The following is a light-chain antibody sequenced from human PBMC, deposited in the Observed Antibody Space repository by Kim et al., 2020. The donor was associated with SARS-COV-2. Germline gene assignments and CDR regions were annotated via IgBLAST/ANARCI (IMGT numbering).Light chain of an antibody. J-gene: IGKJ1*01. CDR2: DAS. V-gene: IGKV3-20*01. CDR1: QSVSGSY. CDR3: QQYGSSPRT. Sequence: SPGERATLSCRGSQSVSGSYLAWYQQKPGQAPRLLIYDASSRATGIPDRFSGSGSGTDFTLTISRLEPEDFAVYYCQQYGSSPRTFGQGTKVDIK.